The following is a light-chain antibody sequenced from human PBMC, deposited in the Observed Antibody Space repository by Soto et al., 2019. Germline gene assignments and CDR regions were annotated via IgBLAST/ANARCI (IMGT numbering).Light chain of an antibody. V-gene: IGKV3-20*01. CDR1: QSVSSSY. CDR3: QQYGSSAWT. Sequence: EIGLKQAPGTQSLSPGGRATPSCRASQSVSSSYLAWYQQKPGQAPRLLIYGASSRATGIPDRFSGSGSGTDFTLTISRLEPEDFAVFYCQQYGSSAWTFGQGTKVDIK. J-gene: IGKJ1*01. CDR2: GAS.